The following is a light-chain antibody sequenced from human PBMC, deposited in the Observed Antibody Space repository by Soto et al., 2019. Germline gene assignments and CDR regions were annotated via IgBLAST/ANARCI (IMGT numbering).Light chain of an antibody. CDR1: SSDVGGYNS. CDR3: SSCTSSTTLL. Sequence: QSALTQPASVSGSPGQSITISCTGTSSDVGGYNSVSWYQQHPGKAPKLMIFDVSNRPSGVSNRFSGSKSGNTASLTISGLQAEDEADYYCSSCTSSTTLLFGGGTKLTVL. V-gene: IGLV2-14*03. CDR2: DVS. J-gene: IGLJ2*01.